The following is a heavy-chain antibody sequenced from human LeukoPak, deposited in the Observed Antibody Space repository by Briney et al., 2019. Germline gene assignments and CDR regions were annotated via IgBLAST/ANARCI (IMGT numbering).Heavy chain of an antibody. D-gene: IGHD3-10*01. Sequence: SSQTLSLTCTVSGGSISSYYWSWIRQPAGKGLEWIGRIYTSGSTNYNPSLKSRVTMSVDTSKNQFSLKLSSVAAADTAVYYCARGGGSGSYLPLDNWFDPWGQGTLVTVSS. CDR1: GGSISSYY. V-gene: IGHV4-4*07. J-gene: IGHJ5*02. CDR2: IYTSGST. CDR3: ARGGGSGSYLPLDNWFDP.